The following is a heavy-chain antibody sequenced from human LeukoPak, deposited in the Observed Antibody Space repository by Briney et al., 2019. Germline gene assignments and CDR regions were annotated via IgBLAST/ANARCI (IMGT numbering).Heavy chain of an antibody. CDR3: ARGGDIVVVPAAMGWSGYYFDY. Sequence: GGSLRLSCAASGFTFSSYWMHWVRQAPGKGLVWVSRINSDGSSTSYADSVKGRFTISRDNAKNTLYLQMNSLRAEDTAVYYCARGGDIVVVPAAMGWSGYYFDYWGQGTLVIVSS. V-gene: IGHV3-74*01. D-gene: IGHD2-2*01. CDR2: INSDGSST. CDR1: GFTFSSYW. J-gene: IGHJ4*02.